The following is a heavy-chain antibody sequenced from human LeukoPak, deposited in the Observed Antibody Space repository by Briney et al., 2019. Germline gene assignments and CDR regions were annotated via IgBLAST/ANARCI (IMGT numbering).Heavy chain of an antibody. CDR3: ARVSDSEWLVVGANDAFDI. V-gene: IGHV4-4*07. CDR2: IYTSGST. Sequence: SETLSLXCTVSGGSISSYYWSWIRQPAGKGLEGIGRIYTSGSTNYNPSLKSRVTMSVDTAKNQLSLKLSSVTAADTAVYYCARVSDSEWLVVGANDAFDIWGQGTMVTVSS. CDR1: GGSISSYY. D-gene: IGHD6-19*01. J-gene: IGHJ3*02.